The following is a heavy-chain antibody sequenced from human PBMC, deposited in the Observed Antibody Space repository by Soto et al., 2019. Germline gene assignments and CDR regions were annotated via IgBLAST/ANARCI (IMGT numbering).Heavy chain of an antibody. CDR2: ISDTGGDS. CDR1: GFTFINYA. J-gene: IGHJ4*02. CDR3: VRDLYRSATMPCLDH. D-gene: IGHD1-1*01. Sequence: GGSLRLSCGASGFTFINYAMSWVRQSPGKGLEWVSSISDTGGDSYYADSMDGRFTVSRDNSKNTLYLQINSLSAEDTAIYYCVRDLYRSATMPCLDHWGQGALVTVSS. V-gene: IGHV3-23*01.